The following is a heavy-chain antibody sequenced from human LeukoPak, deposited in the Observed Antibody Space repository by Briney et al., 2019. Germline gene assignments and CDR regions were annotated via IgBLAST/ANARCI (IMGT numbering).Heavy chain of an antibody. CDR3: AGRVGPDIVATTMPIDY. CDR2: INHSGST. Sequence: SETLSLTCAVYGGSFSGYYWSWIRQPPGKGLEWIGEINHSGSTNYNPSLKSRVTISVDTSKNQFSLKLSSVTAADTAVYYCAGRVGPDIVATTMPIDYWGQGTLVTVSS. J-gene: IGHJ4*02. D-gene: IGHD5-12*01. V-gene: IGHV4-34*01. CDR1: GGSFSGYY.